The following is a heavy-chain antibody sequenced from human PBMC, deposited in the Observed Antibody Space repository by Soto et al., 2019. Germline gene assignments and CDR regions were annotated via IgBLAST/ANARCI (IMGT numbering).Heavy chain of an antibody. CDR2: ISSSGSTI. V-gene: IGHV3-11*01. CDR3: ARDGYCTNGVFYGLFDY. Sequence: GGSLRLSCAASGFTFSDYYMSWIRQAPGKGLEWVSYISSSGSTIYYADSVKGRFTISRDNAKNSVYLQMNRLRAEDTAVYYCARDGYCTNGVFYGLFDYWGQGTLVTVSS. J-gene: IGHJ4*02. CDR1: GFTFSDYY. D-gene: IGHD2-8*01.